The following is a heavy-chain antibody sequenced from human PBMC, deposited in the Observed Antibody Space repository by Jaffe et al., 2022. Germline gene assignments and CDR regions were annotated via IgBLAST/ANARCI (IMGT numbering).Heavy chain of an antibody. D-gene: IGHD2-2*01. CDR1: GFTFDDYA. CDR3: AKDTSSTENYYYYMDV. CDR2: ISWDGGST. J-gene: IGHJ6*03. V-gene: IGHV3-43D*04. Sequence: EVQLVESGGVVVQPGGSLRLSCAASGFTFDDYAMHWVRQAPGKGLEWVSLISWDGGSTYYADSVKGRFTISRDNSKNSLYLQMNSLRAEDTALYYCAKDTSSTENYYYYMDVWGKGTTVTVSS.